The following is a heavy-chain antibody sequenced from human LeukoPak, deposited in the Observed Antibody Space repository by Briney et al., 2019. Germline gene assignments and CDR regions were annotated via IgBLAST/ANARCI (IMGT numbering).Heavy chain of an antibody. D-gene: IGHD5-18*01. Sequence: ASVKVSCKASGYTFTGYYVHWVRQAPGQGLEWMGWINPNSGGTNYAQKFQGRVAMTRDTSISTAYMELSRLTSDDTAVYYCARIVGSLDPVDYWGQGTLVTVSS. CDR1: GYTFTGYY. CDR2: INPNSGGT. V-gene: IGHV1-2*02. CDR3: ARIVGSLDPVDY. J-gene: IGHJ4*02.